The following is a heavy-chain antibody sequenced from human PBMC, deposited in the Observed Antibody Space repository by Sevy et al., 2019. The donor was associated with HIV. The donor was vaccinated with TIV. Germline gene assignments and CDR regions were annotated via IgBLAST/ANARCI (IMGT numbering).Heavy chain of an antibody. J-gene: IGHJ4*02. CDR3: VRDERAIASHFDY. Sequence: GCSLRLSCEASGFTLSSYTMNWVRQSPEKGLEWVATFDRTDITHYADSVKGRFIISRDTAKNSLFLQMNSLRDDDTAMYFCVRDERAIASHFDYWGRGTLVTVSS. D-gene: IGHD2-21*01. CDR2: FDRTDIT. V-gene: IGHV3-48*02. CDR1: GFTLSSYT.